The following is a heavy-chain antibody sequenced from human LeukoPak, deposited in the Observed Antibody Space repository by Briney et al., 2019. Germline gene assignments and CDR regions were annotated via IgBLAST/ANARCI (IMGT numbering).Heavy chain of an antibody. CDR2: IAYDGTTT. CDR1: GFTFSTYG. CDR3: AKVSYCSSTSCYVLGASYYYYYYMDV. D-gene: IGHD2-2*01. J-gene: IGHJ6*03. Sequence: GGSLRLSCAASGFTFSTYGTHWVRQAPGEGLEWVAVIAYDGTTTYYADSVKGRFTISRDNSKNTLYLQMNSLRAEDTAVYYCAKVSYCSSTSCYVLGASYYYYYYMDVWGKGTTVTISS. V-gene: IGHV3-30*18.